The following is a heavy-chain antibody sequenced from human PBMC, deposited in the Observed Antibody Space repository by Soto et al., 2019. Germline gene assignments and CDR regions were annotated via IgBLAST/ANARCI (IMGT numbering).Heavy chain of an antibody. J-gene: IGHJ4*02. CDR1: GYNFAGYW. Sequence: GESLKISCKGSGYNFAGYWIAWVRQMPGKGLELMGIVYPSDSDTRYRPSFQGQVTISADKSISSAYLQWSSLRASDTAMYYCARGGVSTRTFDYWGQGTPVTVSS. D-gene: IGHD3-3*01. V-gene: IGHV5-51*01. CDR2: VYPSDSDT. CDR3: ARGGVSTRTFDY.